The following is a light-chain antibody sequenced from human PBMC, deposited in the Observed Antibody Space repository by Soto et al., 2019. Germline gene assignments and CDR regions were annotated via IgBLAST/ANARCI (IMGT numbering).Light chain of an antibody. CDR2: AAS. CDR3: QQRFSTPIT. V-gene: IGKV1-39*01. Sequence: DIQMTQSPSSLSASVGDRVTITCRASQSISSYLNWYQQKPGKAPKLLIYAASSLQSGVPSRFKCSGSGTDFTLTISSPETEDFATLHRQQRFSTPITFGQGTRLEIK. J-gene: IGKJ5*01. CDR1: QSISSY.